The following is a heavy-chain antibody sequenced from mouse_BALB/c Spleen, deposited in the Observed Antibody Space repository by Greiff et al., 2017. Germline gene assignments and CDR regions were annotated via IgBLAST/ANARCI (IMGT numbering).Heavy chain of an antibody. CDR2: INSNGGST. CDR1: GFTFSSYG. V-gene: IGHV5-6-3*01. D-gene: IGHD2-2*01. CDR3: ARGCGYPYYFDY. Sequence: EVKLVESGGGLVQPGGSLKLSCAASGFTFSSYGMSWVRQTPDKRLELVATINSNGGSTYYPDSVKGRFTISRDNAKNTLYLQMSSLKSEDTAMYYCARGCGYPYYFDYWGQGTTLTVSS. J-gene: IGHJ2*01.